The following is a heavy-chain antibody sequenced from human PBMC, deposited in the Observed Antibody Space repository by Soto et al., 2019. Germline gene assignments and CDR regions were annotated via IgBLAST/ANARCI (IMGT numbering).Heavy chain of an antibody. V-gene: IGHV3-30*04. D-gene: IGHD3-10*01. CDR3: VSPHSESSNAFDL. Sequence: GGSLRLSCAASGFSVSHYAMHWVRQPPGKGLEWVALISYDGENQYFTDSVRGRFTISRDNSKTAVYLEMNDLRLDDTATYYCVSPHSESSNAFDLWGQGTLVTVSS. J-gene: IGHJ5*02. CDR1: GFSVSHYA. CDR2: ISYDGENQ.